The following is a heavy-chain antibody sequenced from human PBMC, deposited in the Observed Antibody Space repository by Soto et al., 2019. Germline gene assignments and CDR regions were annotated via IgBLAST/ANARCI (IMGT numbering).Heavy chain of an antibody. CDR1: GFSFGVYA. D-gene: IGHD1-26*01. J-gene: IGHJ4*02. CDR2: ISGGIGST. CDR3: AKLRGRGIFEY. Sequence: EVQLLESGGGLIQPGRSLSLSCAASGFSFGVYAMSWVRQAPGKGLEWVATISGGIGSTYYADAVKGRFTISRDISRSTLDLQMNSLRVEDTALYYCAKLRGRGIFEYWGQGTMVTISS. V-gene: IGHV3-23*01.